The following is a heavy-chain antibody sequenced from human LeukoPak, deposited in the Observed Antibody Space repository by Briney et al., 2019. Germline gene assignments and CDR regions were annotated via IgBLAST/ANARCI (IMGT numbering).Heavy chain of an antibody. CDR1: GGSISSDH. D-gene: IGHD2/OR15-2a*01. J-gene: IGHJ3*02. CDR3: ARKNDFEI. CDR2: IFYSGRT. Sequence: SETLSPTCTVSGGSISSDHWNWIRQPPGKGLEWIGCIFYSGRTYYNPSLKSRVTISVDMSKSQFSLRLTSVTAADTAVYHCARKNDFEIWGQGTLVTVSS. V-gene: IGHV4-59*01.